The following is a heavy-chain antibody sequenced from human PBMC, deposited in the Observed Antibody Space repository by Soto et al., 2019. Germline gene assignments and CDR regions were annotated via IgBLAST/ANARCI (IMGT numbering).Heavy chain of an antibody. V-gene: IGHV3-23*01. D-gene: IGHD6-13*01. CDR3: ATPPEWAAAGVGTEDY. CDR1: GFTFSRYA. J-gene: IGHJ4*02. CDR2: ISGSGGST. Sequence: PGGSLRLSCAASGFTFSRYAMSWVRQAPGKGLEWVSAISGSGGSTYYADCVKGRFTISRDNSKNTLYLQMNSLRAEDTAVYYCATPPEWAAAGVGTEDYWGQGTLVTVSS.